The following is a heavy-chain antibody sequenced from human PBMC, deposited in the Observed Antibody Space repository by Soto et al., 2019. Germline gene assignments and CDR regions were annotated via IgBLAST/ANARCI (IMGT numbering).Heavy chain of an antibody. D-gene: IGHD3-16*01. J-gene: IGHJ4*02. CDR2: IYYSGST. CDR3: ARSSSMVGYLWDRFDY. V-gene: IGHV4-39*01. CDR1: GGSISSSSYY. Sequence: PSETLSLTCTVSGGSISSSSYYWGWIRQPPGKGLEWIGSIYYSGSTYYNPSLKSRVTISVGTSKNQFSLKLSSVTAADTAVYYCARSSSMVGYLWDRFDYWGQGTLVTVSS.